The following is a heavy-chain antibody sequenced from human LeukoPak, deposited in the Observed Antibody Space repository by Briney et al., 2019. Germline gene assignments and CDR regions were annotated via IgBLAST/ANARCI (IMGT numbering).Heavy chain of an antibody. D-gene: IGHD3-3*01. CDR2: FDPEDGET. CDR3: ATGTYYDFWSGKDPKPYYYGMDV. J-gene: IGHJ6*02. CDR1: GYTLTELS. Sequence: ASVKVSCKVSGYTLTELSMHWVRQAPGKGLEWMGGFDPEDGETIYARKFQGRVTMTEDTSTDTAYMELSSLRSEDTAVYYRATGTYYDFWSGKDPKPYYYGMDVWGQGTTVTVSS. V-gene: IGHV1-24*01.